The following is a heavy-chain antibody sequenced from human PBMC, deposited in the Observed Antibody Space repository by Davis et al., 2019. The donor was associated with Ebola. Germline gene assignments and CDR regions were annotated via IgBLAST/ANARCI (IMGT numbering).Heavy chain of an antibody. CDR1: GDRVSTKSTG. CDR3: VRGWGRTGLGV. V-gene: IGHV6-1*01. J-gene: IGHJ6*02. D-gene: IGHD1-26*01. Sequence: HSQTLSLTCAISGDRVSTKSTGWNWIRQSPSRGLAWPGRRYYSSKWFNDYAVIVKSRITINPDTSKNHFSLQLNSVTPEDTAVYYCVRGWGRTGLGVWGQGTTVTVSS. CDR2: RYYSSKWFN.